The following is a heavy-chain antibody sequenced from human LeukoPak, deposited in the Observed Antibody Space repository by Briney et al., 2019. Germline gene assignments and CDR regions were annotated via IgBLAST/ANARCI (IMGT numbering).Heavy chain of an antibody. J-gene: IGHJ4*02. CDR3: ARSITMVRGVSGVGY. V-gene: IGHV1-8*01. D-gene: IGHD3-10*01. CDR2: MNPNSGNT. Sequence: ASVKVSCKASGYTFTSYDINWVRQATGQGLEWMGWMNPNSGNTGYAQKFQGRVTMIRNTSISTAYMELSSLRSEDTAVYYCARSITMVRGVSGVGYWGQGTLVTVSS. CDR1: GYTFTSYD.